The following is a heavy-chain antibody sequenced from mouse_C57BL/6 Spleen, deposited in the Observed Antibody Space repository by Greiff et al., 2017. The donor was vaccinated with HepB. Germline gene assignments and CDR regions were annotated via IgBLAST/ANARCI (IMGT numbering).Heavy chain of an antibody. CDR2: INPSTGGT. D-gene: IGHD1-1*01. CDR3: AITTVVFDY. Sequence: VQLQQSGPELVKPGASVKISCKASGYSFTGYYMNWVKQSPEKSLEWIGEINPSTGGTTYNQKFKAKATLTVDKSSSTAYMQLKSLTSEYSAVYYCAITTVVFDYWGQGTTLTVSS. V-gene: IGHV1-42*01. J-gene: IGHJ2*01. CDR1: GYSFTGYY.